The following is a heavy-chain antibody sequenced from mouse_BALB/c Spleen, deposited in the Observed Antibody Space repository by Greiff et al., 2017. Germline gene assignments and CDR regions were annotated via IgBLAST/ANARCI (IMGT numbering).Heavy chain of an antibody. V-gene: IGHV5-9-4*01. CDR3: ARRYGDGDY. CDR1: GFTFSSYA. Sequence: EVKVEESGGGLVKPGGSLKLSCAASGFTFSSYAMSWVRQSPEKRLEWVAEISSGGSYTYYPDTVTGRFTISRDNAKNTLYLEMSSLRSEDTAMYYCARRYGDGDYWGQGTSVTVSS. J-gene: IGHJ4*01. CDR2: ISSGGSYT. D-gene: IGHD2-14*01.